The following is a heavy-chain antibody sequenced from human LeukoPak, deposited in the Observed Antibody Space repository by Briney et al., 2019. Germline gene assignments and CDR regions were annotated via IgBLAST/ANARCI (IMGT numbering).Heavy chain of an antibody. D-gene: IGHD3-3*01. CDR1: GGSISSSSYY. Sequence: SETLSLTCTVSGGSISSSSYYWGWIRQPPGKGLEWIGSIYYSGSTYYNPSLKSRVTISVDTSKNQFSLKLSSVTAADTAVYYCASAHLYDFWSGYTAGGFDPWGQGTLVTVSS. V-gene: IGHV4-39*07. J-gene: IGHJ5*02. CDR2: IYYSGST. CDR3: ASAHLYDFWSGYTAGGFDP.